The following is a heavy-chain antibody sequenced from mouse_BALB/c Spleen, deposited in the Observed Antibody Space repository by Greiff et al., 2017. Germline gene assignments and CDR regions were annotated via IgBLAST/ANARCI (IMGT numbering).Heavy chain of an antibody. CDR1: GYSITSDYA. J-gene: IGHJ4*01. V-gene: IGHV3-2*02. D-gene: IGHD1-1*01. Sequence: EVKVEESGPGLVKPSQSLSLTCTVTGYSITSDYAWNWIRQFPGNKLEWMGYISYSGSTSYNPSIKSRISITRDTTKNQFFLQLNSVTTEDTATYYGARNYGSSYQAMDYWGQGTSVTVSS. CDR3: ARNYGSSYQAMDY. CDR2: ISYSGST.